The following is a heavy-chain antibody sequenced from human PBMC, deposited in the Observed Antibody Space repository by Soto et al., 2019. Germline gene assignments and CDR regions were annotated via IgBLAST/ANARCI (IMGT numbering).Heavy chain of an antibody. J-gene: IGHJ4*02. V-gene: IGHV3-9*01. CDR1: GFTFDDYA. CDR3: ARESEDLTSNFDY. Sequence: GGSLRLSCAASGFTFDDYAMHWVRQAPGKGLEWVSGISWNSGSIGYADSVKGRFTISRDNAKNSLYVQMNSLRAEDTALYYCARESEDLTSNFDYWGQGTLVTVSS. CDR2: ISWNSGSI.